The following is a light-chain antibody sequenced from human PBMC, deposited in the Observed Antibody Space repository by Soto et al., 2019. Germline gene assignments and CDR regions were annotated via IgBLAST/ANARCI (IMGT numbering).Light chain of an antibody. CDR3: LQHNTYPLP. CDR2: GAS. Sequence: DSQITQSPSAMSASVGERVTITCRASRGISNYLVRLQQKPGKVPKRLIYGASSLQSGVPSRFSGSGSGTKFTLTINSLQPEDFATYYCLQHNTYPLPIGGGTKV. V-gene: IGKV1-17*03. CDR1: RGISNY. J-gene: IGKJ4*01.